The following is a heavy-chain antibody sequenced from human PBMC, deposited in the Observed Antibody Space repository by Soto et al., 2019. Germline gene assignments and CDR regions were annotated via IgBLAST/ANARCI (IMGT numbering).Heavy chain of an antibody. CDR3: AKDLHDFASFFFYGMDV. V-gene: IGHV3-23*01. CDR2: VSGSGDTK. J-gene: IGHJ6*02. D-gene: IGHD2-21*02. Sequence: EVQLLESGGGLVQPGGSLRLSCAASGFAFNTYAMSWVRQAPGKGLQWVSGVSGSGDTKYYAESVKGRFTVSRDNSKDTVYLQMNNLRPEDTGVYYCAKDLHDFASFFFYGMDVWGQGTSVTVSS. CDR1: GFAFNTYA.